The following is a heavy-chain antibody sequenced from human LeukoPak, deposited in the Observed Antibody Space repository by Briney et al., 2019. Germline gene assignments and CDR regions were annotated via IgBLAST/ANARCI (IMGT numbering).Heavy chain of an antibody. CDR2: IYYSGSS. CDR1: GGSISSGGYY. CDR3: ARARHPNWFDP. V-gene: IGHV4-61*08. Sequence: SQTLSLTCTVSGGSISSGGYYWSWIRQHPGKGLEWIGYIYYSGSSNYNPYLKSRVTISVDTSKNQFSLKLSSVTAADTAVYYCARARHPNWFDPWGQGTLVTVSS. J-gene: IGHJ5*02.